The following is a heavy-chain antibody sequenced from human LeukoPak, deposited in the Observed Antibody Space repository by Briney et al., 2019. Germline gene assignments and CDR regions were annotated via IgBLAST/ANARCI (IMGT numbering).Heavy chain of an antibody. V-gene: IGHV4-4*02. Sequence: SGTLCLTCDVTGDSISGSNWWNWVRQPPGKGREWIGGIYHSGSTNYNPSLKRRVTMSVDKSKNQFSLKLSSVTAADTAVFYCVRMRYNYGFDSWGQGTLVTVSS. CDR3: VRMRYNYGFDS. D-gene: IGHD5-18*01. CDR1: GDSISGSNW. CDR2: IYHSGST. J-gene: IGHJ4*02.